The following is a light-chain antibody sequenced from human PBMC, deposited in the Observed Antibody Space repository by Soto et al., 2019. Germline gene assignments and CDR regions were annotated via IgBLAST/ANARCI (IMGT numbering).Light chain of an antibody. CDR3: QQRSDWPST. Sequence: EIVLTQSPATLSLSPGDRATLSCRASQSVGSYLGWYQQRPGQAPRLLIYDASNRATGIPDRFSGSGSWTDFTLTISSLEPEDFAVYYCQQRSDWPSTFGGGTKVEIK. J-gene: IGKJ4*01. CDR2: DAS. CDR1: QSVGSY. V-gene: IGKV3-11*01.